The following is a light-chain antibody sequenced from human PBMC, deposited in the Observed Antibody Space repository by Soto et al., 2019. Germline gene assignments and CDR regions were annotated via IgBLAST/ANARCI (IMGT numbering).Light chain of an antibody. J-gene: IGLJ2*01. CDR1: SSDVGGYNY. CDR3: NSYTTSSTLV. Sequence: QSALTQPASVSGSPGQSITISCTETSSDVGGYNYVSWYQQHPGKAPKLMIYEVTNRPSGISDRFSASKSGNTASLTISGLQAEDEADYYCNSYTTSSTLVFGGGTKVTVL. CDR2: EVT. V-gene: IGLV2-14*01.